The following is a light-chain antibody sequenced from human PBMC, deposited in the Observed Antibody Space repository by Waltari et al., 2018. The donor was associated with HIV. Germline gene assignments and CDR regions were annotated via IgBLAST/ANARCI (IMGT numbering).Light chain of an antibody. CDR2: DVS. CDR3: CSYAGSDSDV. V-gene: IGLV2-11*01. J-gene: IGLJ1*01. Sequence: QSALTQPRSVSGSPGRSVTISCTGTSSDVGGYKYVSWYEQHPGKAHKLLIYDVSNRPSGFPDRFSGSKSGNTASLTICGRQAEDEADYYCCSYAGSDSDVSGTGTKVTGL. CDR1: SSDVGGYKY.